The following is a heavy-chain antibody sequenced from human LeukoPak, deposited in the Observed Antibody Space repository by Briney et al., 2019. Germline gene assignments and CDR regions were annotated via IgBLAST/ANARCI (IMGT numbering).Heavy chain of an antibody. J-gene: IGHJ3*02. CDR1: GGSISSSSYY. CDR3: ASGEDCSSTSCHDAFGI. V-gene: IGHV4-39*01. CDR2: IYYSGST. D-gene: IGHD2-2*01. Sequence: SETLSLTCTVSGGSISSSSYYWGWIRQPPGKGLEWIGSIYYSGSTYYNPSLKSRVTISVDTSKNQFSLKLSSVTAADTAVYYCASGEDCSSTSCHDAFGIWGQGTMVTVSS.